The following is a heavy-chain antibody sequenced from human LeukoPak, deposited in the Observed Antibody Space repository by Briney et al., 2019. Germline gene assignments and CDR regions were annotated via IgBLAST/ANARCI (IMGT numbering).Heavy chain of an antibody. V-gene: IGHV1-46*01. CDR1: GYTFTSYY. CDR3: ARSAEQVAGTGEIDY. Sequence: ASVTVSCKASGYTFTSYYMHWVRQAPGQGLEWMGIINPSGGSTSYAQKFQGRVTMTRDTSTSTVYMELSSLRSEDTAVYYCARSAEQVAGTGEIDYWGQGTLVTVSS. CDR2: INPSGGST. D-gene: IGHD6-19*01. J-gene: IGHJ4*02.